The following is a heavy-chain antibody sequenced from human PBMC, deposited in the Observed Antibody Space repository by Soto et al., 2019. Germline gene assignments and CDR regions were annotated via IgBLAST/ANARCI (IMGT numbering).Heavy chain of an antibody. CDR3: ARVAQYYDFWSGYYTSDGYYYYYMDV. D-gene: IGHD3-3*01. CDR2: IYHSGST. J-gene: IGHJ6*03. CDR1: SGSISSSNW. V-gene: IGHV4-4*02. Sequence: SETLSLTCAVSSGSISSSNWWSWVRQPPGKGLEWIGEIYHSGSTNYNPSLKSRVTISVDKSKNQFSLKLSSVTAADTAVYYCARVAQYYDFWSGYYTSDGYYYYYMDVWGKGTTVTVSS.